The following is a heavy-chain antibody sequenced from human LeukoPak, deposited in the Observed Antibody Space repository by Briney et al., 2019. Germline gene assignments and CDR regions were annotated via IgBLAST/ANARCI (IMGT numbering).Heavy chain of an antibody. CDR3: ASTTTDKNYYYYMDV. Sequence: ASVKVSCKASGGTFISYAISWVRQAPGQGLEWMGGIIPIFGTANYAQKFQGRVTITADKSTSTAYMELSSLRSEDTAVYYCASTTTDKNYYYYMDVWGKGTTVTVSS. CDR2: IIPIFGTA. CDR1: GGTFISYA. V-gene: IGHV1-69*06. D-gene: IGHD5/OR15-5a*01. J-gene: IGHJ6*03.